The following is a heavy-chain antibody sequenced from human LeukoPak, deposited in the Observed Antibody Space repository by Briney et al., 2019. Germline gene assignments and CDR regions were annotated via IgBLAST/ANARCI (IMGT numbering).Heavy chain of an antibody. J-gene: IGHJ4*02. CDR2: IYHSGST. CDR3: ARLGPRVAAAGPRDY. D-gene: IGHD6-13*01. CDR1: GYSISSGYY. V-gene: IGHV4-38-2*02. Sequence: SETLSLTCTVSGYSISSGYYWGWIRQPPGKGLEWIGSIYHSGSTYYNPSLKSRVTISVDTSKNQFSLKLSSVTAADTAVYYCARLGPRVAAAGPRDYWGQGTLVTVSS.